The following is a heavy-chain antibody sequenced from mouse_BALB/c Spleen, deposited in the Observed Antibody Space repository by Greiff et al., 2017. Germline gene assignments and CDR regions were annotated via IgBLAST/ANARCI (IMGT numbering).Heavy chain of an antibody. CDR1: GFTFSSYT. Sequence: EVQVVESGGGLVKPGGSLKLSCAASGFTFSSYTMSWVRQTPEKRLEWVATISSGGSYTYYPDNVKGRFTISRDNAKNTLYLQMSSLKSEDTAMYYCTREDGYDGTWFAYWGQGTLVTVSA. D-gene: IGHD2-2*01. J-gene: IGHJ3*01. V-gene: IGHV5-6-4*01. CDR3: TREDGYDGTWFAY. CDR2: ISSGGSYT.